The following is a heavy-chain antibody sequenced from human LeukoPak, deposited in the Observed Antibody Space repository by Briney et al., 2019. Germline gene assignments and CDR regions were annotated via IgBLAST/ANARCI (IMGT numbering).Heavy chain of an antibody. Sequence: PSETLSLTCTVSGGSISSYYRSWIRQPPGKGLEWIGYIFYTGSTNYNPSLKSRVTISVLTSKNRFSLKLSSVTAADTAVYYCATLTGGDDAFDIWGQGTMVTVSS. CDR2: IFYTGST. D-gene: IGHD4-23*01. V-gene: IGHV4-59*01. CDR1: GGSISSYY. CDR3: ATLTGGDDAFDI. J-gene: IGHJ3*02.